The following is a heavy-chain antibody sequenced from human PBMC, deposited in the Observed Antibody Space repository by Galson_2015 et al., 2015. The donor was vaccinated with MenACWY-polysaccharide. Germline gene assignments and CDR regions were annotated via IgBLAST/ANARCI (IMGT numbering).Heavy chain of an antibody. V-gene: IGHV3-66*02. CDR1: GFTVSSNY. Sequence: LRLSCAASGFTVSSNYLSWVRQAPGKGLEWVSVISSGGDTYYADSVKGRFTISRDNSKNTLYLQMNSLRSEDTAVYYCARDTTLDYWGRGTLVTVSS. D-gene: IGHD1-26*01. CDR2: ISSGGDT. CDR3: ARDTTLDY. J-gene: IGHJ4*02.